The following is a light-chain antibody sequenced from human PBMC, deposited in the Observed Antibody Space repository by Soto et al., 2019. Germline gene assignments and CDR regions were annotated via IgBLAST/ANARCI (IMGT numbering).Light chain of an antibody. Sequence: EIVLTHSPATLSLSPCERATLSFRASQSVSNYLAWHQQKPGQAPRLLIYDASNRATGIPARFSGSGSGADFTLTISSLEPEDFAIYYCQQRSDWPYTFGQGTKVDIK. CDR1: QSVSNY. V-gene: IGKV3-11*01. J-gene: IGKJ2*01. CDR2: DAS. CDR3: QQRSDWPYT.